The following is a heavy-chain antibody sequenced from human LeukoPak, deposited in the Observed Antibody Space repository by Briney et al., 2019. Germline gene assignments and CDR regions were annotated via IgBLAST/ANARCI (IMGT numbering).Heavy chain of an antibody. CDR2: ISWNSGSI. CDR1: GFTFDDYA. Sequence: GRSLRLSCAASGFTFDDYAMHWVRQAPGKGLEWVSGISWNSGSIGYADSVKGRFTISRDNAKNSLYLQMNSLRAEDTALYYCAKDRSGAFDYWGQGTLVTVSS. CDR3: AKDRSGAFDY. V-gene: IGHV3-9*01. J-gene: IGHJ4*02. D-gene: IGHD3-3*01.